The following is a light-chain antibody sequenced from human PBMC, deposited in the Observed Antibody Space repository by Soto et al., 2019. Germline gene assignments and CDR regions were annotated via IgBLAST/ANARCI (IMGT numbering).Light chain of an antibody. CDR1: QSISSW. Sequence: DIQMTQSPSTLSASVGDRVTITCRASQSISSWLAWYQQKPGKAPKLLIYDASSLESGVPSRFSGSGSGTEFTLTISSLQPDDFATYYCQQYNSYSWTFGQGTTLEIK. CDR2: DAS. V-gene: IGKV1-5*01. CDR3: QQYNSYSWT. J-gene: IGKJ1*01.